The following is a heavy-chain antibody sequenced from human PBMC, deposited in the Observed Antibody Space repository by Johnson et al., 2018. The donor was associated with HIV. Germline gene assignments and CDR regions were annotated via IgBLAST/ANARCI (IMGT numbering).Heavy chain of an antibody. J-gene: IGHJ3*02. CDR1: GFTFSSYA. Sequence: QVQLVESGGGVVQPGRSLRLSCAASGFTFSSYAMHWVRQAPGKGLEWVAVISYDGSNQYYADSVKGRFSISRDNSKNTLYLPMNSLRIEEPAVYYCARVVSALTSPPDIWCQGTMVTVSS. D-gene: IGHD6-25*01. V-gene: IGHV3-30*04. CDR2: ISYDGSNQ. CDR3: ARVVSALTSPPDI.